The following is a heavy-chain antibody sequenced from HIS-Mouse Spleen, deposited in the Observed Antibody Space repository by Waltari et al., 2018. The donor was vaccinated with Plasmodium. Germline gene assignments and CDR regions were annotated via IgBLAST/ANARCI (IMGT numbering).Heavy chain of an antibody. J-gene: IGHJ2*01. D-gene: IGHD3-3*01. CDR1: GGSFSGYY. Sequence: QVQLQQWGAGLFKPSETLSLTCAVHGGSFSGYYWSWIRQPPGKGLEWIGEINHSGSTNYNPSLKSRVTISVDTSKNQFSLKLSSVTAADTAVYYCARVTSSGVYWYFDLWGRGTLVTVSS. V-gene: IGHV4-34*01. CDR2: INHSGST. CDR3: ARVTSSGVYWYFDL.